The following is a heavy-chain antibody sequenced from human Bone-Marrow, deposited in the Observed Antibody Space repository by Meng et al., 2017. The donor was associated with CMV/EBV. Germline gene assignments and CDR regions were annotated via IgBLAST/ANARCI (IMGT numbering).Heavy chain of an antibody. D-gene: IGHD3/OR15-3a*01. CDR1: GGSISSYY. CDR2: INYSGST. Sequence: GSLRLSCTVSGGSISSYYWSWIRQPPGKGLEWIGYINYSGSTNYNPSLNSRVTISVDMSKNQFSLKLSSVTAADTAVYYCARVGFLDGFDPWGQGTPVTVSS. J-gene: IGHJ5*02. V-gene: IGHV4-59*01. CDR3: ARVGFLDGFDP.